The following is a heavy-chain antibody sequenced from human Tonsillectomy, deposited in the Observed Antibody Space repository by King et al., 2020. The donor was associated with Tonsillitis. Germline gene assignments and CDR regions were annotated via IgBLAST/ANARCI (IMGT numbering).Heavy chain of an antibody. D-gene: IGHD1-26*01. CDR2: IYYSGST. V-gene: IGHV4-39*01. J-gene: IGHJ5*02. CDR3: ATRGMGYYNWFDP. CDR1: GGSISSSSYY. Sequence: LQLQESGPGLVKPSETLSLTCTVSGGSISSSSYYWGWIRQPPGKGLEWIGSIYYSGSTYYNPSLKSRVTISVDTSKNQFSLKLSSVTAADTAVYYWATRGMGYYNWFDPWGQGTLVTVSS.